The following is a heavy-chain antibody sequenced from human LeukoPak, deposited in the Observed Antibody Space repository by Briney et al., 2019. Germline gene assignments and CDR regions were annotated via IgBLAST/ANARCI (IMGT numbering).Heavy chain of an antibody. J-gene: IGHJ3*02. V-gene: IGHV3-48*04. D-gene: IGHD3-10*01. CDR3: ARDSASYGSGSSDAFDI. CDR1: GFTFSSYS. Sequence: GGSLRLSCAASGFTFSSYSMNWVRQAPGKGLEWVSYISSSSSTIYYADSVKGRFTISRDNAKSSLYLQMNSLRAEDTAVYYCARDSASYGSGSSDAFDIWGQGTMVTVSS. CDR2: ISSSSSTI.